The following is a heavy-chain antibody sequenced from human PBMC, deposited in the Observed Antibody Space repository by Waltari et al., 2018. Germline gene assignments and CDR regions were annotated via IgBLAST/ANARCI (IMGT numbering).Heavy chain of an antibody. D-gene: IGHD3-3*01. CDR2: ISGYNGNT. J-gene: IGHJ4*02. V-gene: IGHV1-18*01. CDR3: ARGALGRVYYEYYFDS. CDR1: GYLFTGYS. Sequence: QVQLVQSGAEVKKPGASVKVSCKTSGYLFTGYSITWVRQAPGQGLECMGWISGYNGNTKNEQNFQDRVTMTIDTSTTTAYMELRSLRSDDTAVYYCARGALGRVYYEYYFDSWGQGTLVTVSS.